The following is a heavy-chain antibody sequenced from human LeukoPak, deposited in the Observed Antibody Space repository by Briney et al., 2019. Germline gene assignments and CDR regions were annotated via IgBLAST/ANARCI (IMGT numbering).Heavy chain of an antibody. CDR2: IIPFFGTA. CDR3: ARDRIYYDFWSGSRFFQH. Sequence: SVKVSCKASGGTFSSYAISWVRQAPGQGLEWMGGIIPFFGTANYSQKFQDRVTITGDESTSTAYMELSSLRSEDTAVYYCARDRIYYDFWSGSRFFQHWGQGILVTVSS. J-gene: IGHJ1*01. D-gene: IGHD3-3*01. CDR1: GGTFSSYA. V-gene: IGHV1-69*13.